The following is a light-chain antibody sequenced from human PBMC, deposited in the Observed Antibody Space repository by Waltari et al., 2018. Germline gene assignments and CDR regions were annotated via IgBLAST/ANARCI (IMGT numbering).Light chain of an antibody. J-gene: IGKJ5*01. CDR1: QNLNTV. CDR2: DAS. V-gene: IGKV1-5*01. Sequence: DIQMTQSPSTVSASLGDRVTITCRASQNLNTVLSWYQQKPGAVPNLLIYDASTLDRGVPSRFSGSGSGTHFTLTISGLQPDDFATYYCQQYYDYPINFGQGTRL. CDR3: QQYYDYPIN.